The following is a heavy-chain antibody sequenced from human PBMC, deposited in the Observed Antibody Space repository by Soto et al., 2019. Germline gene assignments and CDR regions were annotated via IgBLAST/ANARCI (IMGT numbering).Heavy chain of an antibody. D-gene: IGHD6-19*01. CDR2: ISSSSSYI. J-gene: IGHJ6*02. V-gene: IGHV3-21*01. CDR3: ARGYSSGSANYYYYGMDV. Sequence: EVQLVESGGGLVKPGGSLRLSCAASGFTFSSYSMNWVRQAPGKGLEWVSSISSSSSYIYYADSVKGRFTISRDNAKNSLYLQMNSLTAEDTAEYYCARGYSSGSANYYYYGMDVWGQGTTVTVSS. CDR1: GFTFSSYS.